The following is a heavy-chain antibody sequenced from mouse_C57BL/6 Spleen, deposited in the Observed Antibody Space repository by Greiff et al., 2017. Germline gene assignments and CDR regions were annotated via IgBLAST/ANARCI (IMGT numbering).Heavy chain of an antibody. Sequence: QVQLQQSGAELAKPGASVKLSCKASGYTFTSYWMHWVKQRPGQGLEWIANINPGSGYTKYNQKFKGKATLTADKSSSTAYLQLSSLTYEDSAVYYCARVDYGSGYAYAMDYWGQGTSVTVSS. V-gene: IGHV1-7*01. CDR3: ARVDYGSGYAYAMDY. J-gene: IGHJ4*01. CDR2: INPGSGYT. D-gene: IGHD1-1*01. CDR1: GYTFTSYW.